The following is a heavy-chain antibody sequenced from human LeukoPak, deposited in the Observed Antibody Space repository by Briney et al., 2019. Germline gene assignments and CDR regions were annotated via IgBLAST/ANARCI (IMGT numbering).Heavy chain of an antibody. Sequence: KTSETLSLTCAVYGGSFSDYYWSWIRQPPGKGLEWIGEINHSGSTNYNPSLKSRVTISKDTSKNQFSLKLSSMTAANTAVYYCTRGYGSGSYYGYWGQGTLVTVSS. CDR3: TRGYGSGSYYGY. J-gene: IGHJ4*02. CDR2: INHSGST. D-gene: IGHD3-10*01. V-gene: IGHV4-34*01. CDR1: GGSFSDYY.